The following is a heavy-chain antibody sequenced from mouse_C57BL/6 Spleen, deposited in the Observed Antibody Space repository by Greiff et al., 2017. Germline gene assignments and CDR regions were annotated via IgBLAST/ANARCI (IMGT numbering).Heavy chain of an antibody. CDR1: GYAFSSYW. D-gene: IGHD2-3*01. Sequence: LVESGAELVKPGASVKISCKASGYAFSSYWMNWVKQRPGKGLEWIGQIYPGDGDTNYNGKFKGKATLTADKSSSTAYMQLSSLTSEDSAVYFCARNGDGYYRYFDVWGTGTTVTVSS. CDR2: IYPGDGDT. J-gene: IGHJ1*03. CDR3: ARNGDGYYRYFDV. V-gene: IGHV1-80*01.